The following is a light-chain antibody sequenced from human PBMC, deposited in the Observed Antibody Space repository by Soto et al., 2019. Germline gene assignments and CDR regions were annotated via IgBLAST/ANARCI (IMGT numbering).Light chain of an antibody. J-gene: IGKJ2*01. CDR2: GAS. Sequence: EIVLTQSPGTLSLSLRERATLSCRASQSVSSSYLAWYQQKPGQAPRLLIYGASSRATGIPDRFSGSGSGTDFTLTISRLEPQDFAVYYCQQYGSSPYTFGQGTKLEIK. CDR1: QSVSSSY. V-gene: IGKV3-20*01. CDR3: QQYGSSPYT.